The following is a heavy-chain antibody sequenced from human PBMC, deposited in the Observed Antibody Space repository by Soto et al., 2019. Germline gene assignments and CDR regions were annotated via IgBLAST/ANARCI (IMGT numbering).Heavy chain of an antibody. V-gene: IGHV4-30-4*01. D-gene: IGHD3-10*01. J-gene: IGHJ6*02. CDR1: GGSINSGDYY. CDR2: IYYSGST. Sequence: PSETLSLTCTVSGGSINSGDYYWSWIRQPTGKGLARIGYIYYSGSTSYNPSLKSRLTRSTDTSMSQFSMKLSSVTDADTAVYYCARDRREYYGSGSYYPLLYYYYYGMDVWGQGTTVTVSS. CDR3: ARDRREYYGSGSYYPLLYYYYYGMDV.